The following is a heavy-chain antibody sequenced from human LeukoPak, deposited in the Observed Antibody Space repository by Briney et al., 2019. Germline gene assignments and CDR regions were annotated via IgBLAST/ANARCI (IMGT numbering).Heavy chain of an antibody. Sequence: GGSLRLSCTASGFTLGGHDMHWVRQTTGDGLEWVAAVSAGHHAFYAGSVKGRFTVSREDARNSLYLQMNSLRAGDTAVYYCVREARGYHYTYFDYWGQGSLVTVSS. J-gene: IGHJ4*02. CDR1: GFTLGGHD. CDR2: VSAGHHA. V-gene: IGHV3-13*01. D-gene: IGHD5-18*01. CDR3: VREARGYHYTYFDY.